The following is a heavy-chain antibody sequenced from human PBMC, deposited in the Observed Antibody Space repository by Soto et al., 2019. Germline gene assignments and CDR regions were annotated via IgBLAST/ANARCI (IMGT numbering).Heavy chain of an antibody. CDR1: GDSVSSSIAA. J-gene: IGHJ4*02. CDR3: ARDLRAKGYSSGWYVGT. CDR2: TYYRSKWYN. Sequence: SQTLSLTCAISGDSVSSSIAAWNWIRQSPSRGLEWLGRTYYRSKWYNDYAVSVKSRITINPDTSKNQFSRQLNSVTPEDTAVYYCARDLRAKGYSSGWYVGTWGQGTLVTVSS. V-gene: IGHV6-1*01. D-gene: IGHD6-19*01.